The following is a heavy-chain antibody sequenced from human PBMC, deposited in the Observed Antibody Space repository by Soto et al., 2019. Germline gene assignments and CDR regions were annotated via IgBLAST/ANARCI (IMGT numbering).Heavy chain of an antibody. CDR1: GGSISSYY. Sequence: QVQLQESGPGLVKPSETLSLTCTVSGGSISSYYWSWIRQPPGKGLEWIGYIYYSGSTNYNPSLKSRVTISVDTAKNQFSLKLSSVTAADPAVYYCARWSSSGFWFDPWGQGTLVTVSS. CDR2: IYYSGST. CDR3: ARWSSSGFWFDP. D-gene: IGHD6-19*01. V-gene: IGHV4-59*08. J-gene: IGHJ5*02.